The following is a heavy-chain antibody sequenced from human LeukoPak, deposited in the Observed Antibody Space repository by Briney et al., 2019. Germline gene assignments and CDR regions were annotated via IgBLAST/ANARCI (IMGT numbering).Heavy chain of an antibody. CDR3: ASLVNIAAAGDDAFDI. CDR1: GYTFTGYF. CDR2: INPNSGGT. J-gene: IGHJ3*02. D-gene: IGHD6-13*01. Sequence: GASVKVSCKASGYTFTGYFMHWVRQAPGQGLEWMGWINPNSGGTNYAQKFQGRVTMTGDTSISTAYMELSRLRSVDTAVYYCASLVNIAAAGDDAFDIWGQGTMVTVSS. V-gene: IGHV1-2*02.